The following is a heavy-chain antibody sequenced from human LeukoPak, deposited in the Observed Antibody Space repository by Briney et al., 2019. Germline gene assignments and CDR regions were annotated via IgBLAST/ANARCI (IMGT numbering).Heavy chain of an antibody. CDR2: IRSKAYGGTT. V-gene: IGHV3-49*04. Sequence: GGSLRLSCTASGFTFGNYAMSWDRQAPGKGLEWVGFIRSKAYGGTTEYAASVKGRFTISRDDSKSIAYLQMNSLKTEDTAVYYCTFDYGGNTGYFQHWGQGTLVTVSS. CDR3: TFDYGGNTGYFQH. J-gene: IGHJ1*01. CDR1: GFTFGNYA. D-gene: IGHD4-23*01.